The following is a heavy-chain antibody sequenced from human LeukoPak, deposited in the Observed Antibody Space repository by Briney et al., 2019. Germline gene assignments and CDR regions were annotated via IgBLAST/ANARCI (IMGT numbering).Heavy chain of an antibody. CDR1: GFIFNTYA. Sequence: GGSLRLSCAGSGFIFNTYAMTWVRQGPGKGLEWVSVISGAGYSTYYADSVNGRFTVSRDNSKNTLYLQMNSLTAEDTAVYYCAKDLWAPRTMVRGPQKGGMDVWGQGTTVTVSS. CDR2: ISGAGYST. CDR3: AKDLWAPRTMVRGPQKGGMDV. J-gene: IGHJ6*02. D-gene: IGHD3-10*01. V-gene: IGHV3-23*01.